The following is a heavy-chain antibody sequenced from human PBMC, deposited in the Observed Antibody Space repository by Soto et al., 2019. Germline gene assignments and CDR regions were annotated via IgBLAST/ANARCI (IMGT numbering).Heavy chain of an antibody. CDR2: INHSGST. V-gene: IGHV4-34*01. Sequence: PSETLSLTCAVYGGSFSGYYWSGIRQPPGKGLEWIGEINHSGSTNYNPSLKSRVTISVDTSKNQFSLKLSSVTAADTAVYYCARAQLLYNWFDPRGQGTRVTVSS. CDR1: GGSFSGYY. D-gene: IGHD2-2*01. J-gene: IGHJ5*02. CDR3: ARAQLLYNWFDP.